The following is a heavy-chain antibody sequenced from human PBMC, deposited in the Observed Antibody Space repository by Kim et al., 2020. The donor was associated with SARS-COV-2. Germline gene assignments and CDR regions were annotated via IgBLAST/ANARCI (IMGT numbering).Heavy chain of an antibody. D-gene: IGHD6-19*01. Sequence: GGSLRLSCAASGFTFSNAWMSWVRQAPGKGLEWVGRIKSKTDGGTTDYAAPVKGRFTISRDDSKNTLYLQMNSLKTEDTAVYYCTTGVTKIAVAGTGDYWGQGTLVTVSS. CDR2: IKSKTDGGTT. CDR3: TTGVTKIAVAGTGDY. CDR1: GFTFSNAW. V-gene: IGHV3-15*01. J-gene: IGHJ4*02.